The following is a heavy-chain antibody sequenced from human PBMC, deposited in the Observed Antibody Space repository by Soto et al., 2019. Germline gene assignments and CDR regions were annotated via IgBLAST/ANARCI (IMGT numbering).Heavy chain of an antibody. CDR1: SDSISGLY. CDR2: IYSSGET. V-gene: IGHV4-4*07. Sequence: QVQLQESGPGLVRPSEPLSLTCPVSSDSISGLYWTWIRQPAGKGLEWIGRIYSSGETNYNPSLPGRVIMSLDTSKNQFSLKLTSVTAADTAVYYCARASQCKSYFDCFAWLDYWGQGTLVTVSS. CDR3: ARASQCKSYFDCFAWLDY. J-gene: IGHJ4*02. D-gene: IGHD3-9*01.